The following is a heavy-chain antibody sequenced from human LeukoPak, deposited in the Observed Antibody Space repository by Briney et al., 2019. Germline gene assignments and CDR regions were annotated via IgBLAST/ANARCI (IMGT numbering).Heavy chain of an antibody. J-gene: IGHJ6*03. CDR3: AREGYCSSTSCYMFVDYYYYYMDV. V-gene: IGHV3-21*04. CDR1: GFTFSSYS. Sequence: GGSLRLSCAASGFTFSSYSMNWVRQAPGKGLEWVSSISSSSGYIYYADSVKGRFTISRDNAKNSLYLQMNSLRAEDTALYYCAREGYCSSTSCYMFVDYYYYYMDVWGKGTTVTVSS. CDR2: ISSSSGYI. D-gene: IGHD2-2*02.